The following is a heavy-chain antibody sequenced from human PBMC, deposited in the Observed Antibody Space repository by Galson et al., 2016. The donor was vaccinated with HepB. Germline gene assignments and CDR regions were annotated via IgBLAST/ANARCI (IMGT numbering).Heavy chain of an antibody. Sequence: SVKVSCKASGGTFSNNAISWVRQAPGQGLEWMGGIIPIFRTARYAQKFQGRVTITADESTRTGYMELSSLRSEDTAVYYCARGEDEQISWHNYYYAMDVWGQGTTVTVSS. CDR3: ARGEDEQISWHNYYYAMDV. V-gene: IGHV1-69*13. D-gene: IGHD2-15*01. J-gene: IGHJ6*02. CDR2: IIPIFRTA. CDR1: GGTFSNNA.